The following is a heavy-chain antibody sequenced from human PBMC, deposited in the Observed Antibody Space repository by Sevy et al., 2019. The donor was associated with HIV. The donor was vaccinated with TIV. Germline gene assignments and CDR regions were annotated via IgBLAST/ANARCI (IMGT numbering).Heavy chain of an antibody. D-gene: IGHD1-7*01. CDR2: IYYSGST. CDR3: ARRGTGTSPFDS. CDR1: GGSISSGGYY. Sequence: SETLSLTCTVSGGSISSGGYYWTWIRQHPGKGLEWIGYIYYSGSTYYNPSLKSRVTISVDTSKNQFSLKLSSVTAVDTAVYYCARRGTGTSPFDSWGQGTLVTVSS. V-gene: IGHV4-31*03. J-gene: IGHJ4*02.